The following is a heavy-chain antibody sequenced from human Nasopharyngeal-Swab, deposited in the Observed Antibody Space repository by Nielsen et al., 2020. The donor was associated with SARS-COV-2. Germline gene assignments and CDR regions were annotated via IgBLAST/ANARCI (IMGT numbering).Heavy chain of an antibody. CDR3: AREALKELLWFGESSSYYGMDV. D-gene: IGHD3-10*01. Sequence: RQAPGKGLEWIGCIYYSGSTYYNPSLKSRVTISVDTSKNQFSLKLSSVTAADTAVYYCAREALKELLWFGESSSYYGMDVWGQGTTVTVSS. CDR2: IYYSGST. J-gene: IGHJ6*02. V-gene: IGHV4-31*02.